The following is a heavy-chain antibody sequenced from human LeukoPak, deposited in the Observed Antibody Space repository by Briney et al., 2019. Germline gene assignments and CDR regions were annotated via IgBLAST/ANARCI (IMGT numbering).Heavy chain of an antibody. CDR2: INPSGGST. Sequence: ASVKVSCKASGYTFTTYYMHWVRQAPGQGLEWMGIINPSGGSTSYAQKFQGRVTMTRDMSTSTVYMELSSLRSEDTAVYYCASPSGTGGLLDYWGQGTLVIVSS. V-gene: IGHV1-46*01. J-gene: IGHJ4*02. D-gene: IGHD6-13*01. CDR3: ASPSGTGGLLDY. CDR1: GYTFTTYY.